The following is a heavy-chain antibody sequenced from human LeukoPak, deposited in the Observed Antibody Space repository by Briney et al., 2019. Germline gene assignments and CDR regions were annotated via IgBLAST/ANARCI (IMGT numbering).Heavy chain of an antibody. J-gene: IGHJ4*02. CDR3: ARGSSSPVPNFDY. V-gene: IGHV1-2*02. Sequence: ASVKVSCKASGYTFTSYYMHWVRQAPGQGLEWVGWINSNNGGTSYAQKFQGRVTMTRDTSITTAYMELPTLTSDDTAVYYCARGSSSPVPNFDYWGQGTLVTVSS. CDR2: INSNNGGT. CDR1: GYTFTSYY. D-gene: IGHD6-13*01.